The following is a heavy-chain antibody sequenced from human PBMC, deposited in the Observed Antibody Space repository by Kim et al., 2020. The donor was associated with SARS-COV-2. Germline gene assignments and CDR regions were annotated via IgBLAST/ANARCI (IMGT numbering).Heavy chain of an antibody. J-gene: IGHJ6*02. D-gene: IGHD3-3*01. Sequence: GGSLRLSCAASGFTFSSYGMHWVRQAPGKGLEWVAVISYDGSNKYYADSVKGRFTISRDNSKNTLYLQMNSLRAEDTAVYYCAKGSSGASLTIFGVVIMAMGGMDVWGQGTTVTVSS. CDR3: AKGSSGASLTIFGVVIMAMGGMDV. V-gene: IGHV3-30*18. CDR2: ISYDGSNK. CDR1: GFTFSSYG.